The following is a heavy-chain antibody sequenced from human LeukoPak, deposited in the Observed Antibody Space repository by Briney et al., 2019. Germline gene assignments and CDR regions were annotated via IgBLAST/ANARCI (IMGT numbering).Heavy chain of an antibody. CDR1: GFTFSNPW. V-gene: IGHV3-74*01. Sequence: PGGSLRLSCAASGFTFSNPWMHWVRQTPGKGPVWVSCINTDGNIMRYADSVKGRFTISRDNAKNTLYLQMNSLRVEDTAVYYCARAGGPPTAMGFDPWGQGSLVSVST. CDR2: INTDGNIM. J-gene: IGHJ5*02. D-gene: IGHD2-2*01. CDR3: ARAGGPPTAMGFDP.